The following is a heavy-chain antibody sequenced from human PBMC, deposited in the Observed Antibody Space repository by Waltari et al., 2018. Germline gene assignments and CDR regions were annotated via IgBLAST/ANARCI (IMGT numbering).Heavy chain of an antibody. D-gene: IGHD3-16*02. V-gene: IGHV1-69*12. CDR3: ARGYRYDSSERFYLDH. J-gene: IGHJ4*02. Sequence: QVQLAQSGAEVKSPGSSVPIHCKASGLSIRGYSSSWVRQAPGQGLEWMGGFIPLSGSQIYTQKFQGRLTITADGSTRTTVMELRDLRYEDTAVYFCARGYRYDSSERFYLDHWGQGTPVIVS. CDR1: GLSIRGYS. CDR2: FIPLSGSQ.